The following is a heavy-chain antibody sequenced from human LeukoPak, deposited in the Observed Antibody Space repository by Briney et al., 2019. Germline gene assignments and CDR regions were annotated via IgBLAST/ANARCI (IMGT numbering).Heavy chain of an antibody. CDR3: AKVPLSSSGWDREYYFDY. J-gene: IGHJ4*02. V-gene: IGHV3-30*02. CDR2: IRYDGSNK. Sequence: GGSLRLSCAASGFTFSNYGMHWVRQAPSKGLEWVAFIRYDGSNKYYAESVKGRFTISRDNTKNTLYLQMNSLRAEDTAVYYCAKVPLSSSGWDREYYFDYWGQGSLVTVSS. CDR1: GFTFSNYG. D-gene: IGHD6-19*01.